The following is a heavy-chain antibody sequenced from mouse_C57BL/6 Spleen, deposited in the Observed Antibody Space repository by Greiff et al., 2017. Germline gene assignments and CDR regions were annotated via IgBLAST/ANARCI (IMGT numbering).Heavy chain of an antibody. Sequence: EVQLQQSGPELVKPGASVKMSCKASGYTFTDYNMHWVKQSHGNSLEWIGYINPNNGGTSYNQKFKGKATLTVTKSSSTAYMELRSLTSEDSAVYYCARGYYGSSTAYWGQGTLVTVSA. CDR1: GYTFTDYN. CDR2: INPNNGGT. D-gene: IGHD1-1*01. V-gene: IGHV1-22*01. J-gene: IGHJ3*01. CDR3: ARGYYGSSTAY.